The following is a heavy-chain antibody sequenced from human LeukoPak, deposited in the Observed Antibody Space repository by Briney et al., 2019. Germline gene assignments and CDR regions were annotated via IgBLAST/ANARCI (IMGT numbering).Heavy chain of an antibody. Sequence: SETLSLTCTGSGGSISSYYWSWIRQPPGKGLEWIGYIYYSGSTNYNPSLKSRVTISVDTSKNQFSLKLSSVTAADTAVYYCARADSGSYSFDIWGQGTMVTVSS. D-gene: IGHD1-26*01. V-gene: IGHV4-59*01. CDR2: IYYSGST. CDR1: GGSISSYY. CDR3: ARADSGSYSFDI. J-gene: IGHJ3*02.